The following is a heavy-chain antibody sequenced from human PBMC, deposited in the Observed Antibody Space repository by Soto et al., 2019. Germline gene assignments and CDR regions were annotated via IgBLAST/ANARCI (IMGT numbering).Heavy chain of an antibody. D-gene: IGHD3-10*01. J-gene: IGHJ4*02. CDR3: AREEYYYGSGAFFDY. CDR1: GGTFSSYT. Sequence: QVQLVQSGAEVKKPGSSVKVSCKASGGTFSSYTISWGRQAPGQGRAWMGRIIPILGIANYAQKFQGRVTITADKSPSTAYMELSSLRSEDTAVYYCAREEYYYGSGAFFDYWGQGTLVTVSS. CDR2: IIPILGIA. V-gene: IGHV1-69*08.